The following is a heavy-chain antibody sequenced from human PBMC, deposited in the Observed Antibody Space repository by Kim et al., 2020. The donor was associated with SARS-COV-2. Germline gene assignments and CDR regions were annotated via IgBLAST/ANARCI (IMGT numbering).Heavy chain of an antibody. J-gene: IGHJ6*02. CDR1: GFTFVDFA. D-gene: IGHD3-10*01. V-gene: IGHV3-9*01. Sequence: GGSLRLSCTASGFTFVDFAMQWVRQAPGKGLEWVSGISWNSGSRGYGGSVEGRFTISRDNAKSTLFLQMNSLRAEDTALYYCAKVRKGLAGAFYYYGMDVWGQGTTVIVSS. CDR3: AKVRKGLAGAFYYYGMDV. CDR2: ISWNSGSR.